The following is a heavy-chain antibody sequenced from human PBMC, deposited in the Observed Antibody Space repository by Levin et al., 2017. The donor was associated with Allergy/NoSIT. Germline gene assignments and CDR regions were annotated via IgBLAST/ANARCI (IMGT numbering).Heavy chain of an antibody. CDR3: AREMAETAADTFDI. CDR2: ISPYNGNT. Sequence: PVASVKVSCKASGYTFTFYGITWVRQAPGQGLEWMGWISPYNGNTNYAQKLQGRVTMTTDTSTSTAYMELRSLRSDDTAVYYCAREMAETAADTFDIWGQGTMVTVS. CDR1: GYTFTFYG. J-gene: IGHJ3*02. D-gene: IGHD2-8*01. V-gene: IGHV1-18*01.